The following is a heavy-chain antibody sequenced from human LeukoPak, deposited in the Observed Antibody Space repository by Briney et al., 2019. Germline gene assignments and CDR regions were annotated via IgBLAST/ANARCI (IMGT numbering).Heavy chain of an antibody. J-gene: IGHJ5*02. D-gene: IGHD3-3*01. V-gene: IGHV3-11*01. CDR2: ISSSGSTI. Sequence: GGSLRLSCAASGFTFSDYYMSWIRQAPGKGLEWVSYISSSGSTIYYADSVKGRFTISRDNAKNSLYLQMNSLRAEDTAVYYCAKDPHYDFWSGYFNWFDPWGQGTLVTVSS. CDR3: AKDPHYDFWSGYFNWFDP. CDR1: GFTFSDYY.